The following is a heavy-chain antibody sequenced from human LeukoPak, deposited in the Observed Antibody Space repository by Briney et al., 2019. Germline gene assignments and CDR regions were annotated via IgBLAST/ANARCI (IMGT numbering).Heavy chain of an antibody. CDR3: ARSDTYYDYDWGSYRPDHLYYGVDV. J-gene: IGHJ6*02. Sequence: PSETLSLTCAVSGGSISSYYWSWIRQPPGKGLEWIGNILYRGSTTYNPSLKSRVTLSLDTSKNQFSLRLTAVTAADTAVYYCARSDTYYDYDWGSYRPDHLYYGVDVWGQGTTVTVSS. CDR2: ILYRGST. V-gene: IGHV4-59*01. D-gene: IGHD3-16*02. CDR1: GGSISSYY.